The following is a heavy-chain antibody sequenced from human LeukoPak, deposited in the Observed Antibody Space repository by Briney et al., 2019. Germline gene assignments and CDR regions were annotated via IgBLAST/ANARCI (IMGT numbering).Heavy chain of an antibody. CDR2: ISSSSSTI. CDR3: ARGGSYYDILTGLNWFDP. Sequence: PGGSLRLSCAASGFTFSSYSMNWVRQAPGKGLEWVSYISSSSSTIYYADSVKGRFTISRDNAKNSLYLQMNSLRDEDTAVYYCARGGSYYDILTGLNWFDPWGQGTLVTVSS. CDR1: GFTFSSYS. J-gene: IGHJ5*02. V-gene: IGHV3-48*02. D-gene: IGHD3-9*01.